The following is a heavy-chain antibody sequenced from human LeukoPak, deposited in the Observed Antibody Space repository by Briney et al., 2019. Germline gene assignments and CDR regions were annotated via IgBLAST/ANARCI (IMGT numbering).Heavy chain of an antibody. CDR2: IYYSGST. D-gene: IGHD3-3*01. Sequence: SETLSLTCTVSGGSIDGYYWSWIRQPPGKGLEWIGYIYYSGSTNYNPSLKSRVTISVDTSKNQFSLKLSSVTAADTAVYYCARGGSSYDFWSGYLSTGVWFDPWGQGTLVTVSS. CDR3: ARGGSSYDFWSGYLSTGVWFDP. J-gene: IGHJ5*02. CDR1: GGSIDGYY. V-gene: IGHV4-59*01.